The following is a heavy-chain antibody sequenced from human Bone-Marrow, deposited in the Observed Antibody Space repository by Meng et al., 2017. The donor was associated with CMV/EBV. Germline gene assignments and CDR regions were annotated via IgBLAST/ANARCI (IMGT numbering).Heavy chain of an antibody. CDR1: GYTFTSYG. CDR2: ISAYNGNT. J-gene: IGHJ5*02. D-gene: IGHD3-3*02. V-gene: IGHV1-18*01. Sequence: ASVKVSCKASGYTFTSYGISWVRQAPGQGLEWMGWISAYNGNTNYAQKLQGRVTMTTDTSTSTAYMELRSLRSDDTAVYYCARGIFGVEHPINWFDPWGQGTLVTVSS. CDR3: ARGIFGVEHPINWFDP.